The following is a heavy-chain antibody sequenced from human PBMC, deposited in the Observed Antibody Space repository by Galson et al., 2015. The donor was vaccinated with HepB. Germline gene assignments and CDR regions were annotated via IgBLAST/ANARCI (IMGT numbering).Heavy chain of an antibody. Sequence: SLRLSCAASGFTFSSYGMHWVRQAPGKGLEWVAVIWYGGSNKYYADSVKGRFTISRDSSKNTLYLQMNSLRAEDTAVYYCARDLGMAAADDYWGQGTLVTVSS. CDR3: ARDLGMAAADDY. D-gene: IGHD6-13*01. V-gene: IGHV3-33*01. CDR1: GFTFSSYG. CDR2: IWYGGSNK. J-gene: IGHJ4*02.